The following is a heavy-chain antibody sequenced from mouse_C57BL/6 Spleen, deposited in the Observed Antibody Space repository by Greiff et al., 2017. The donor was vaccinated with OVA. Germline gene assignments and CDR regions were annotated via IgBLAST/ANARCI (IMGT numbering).Heavy chain of an antibody. CDR1: GFTFSDYG. V-gene: IGHV5-17*01. CDR3: ARLLYYGSSYYAMDY. Sequence: EVQVVESGGGLVKPGGSLKLSCAASGFTFSDYGMHWVRQAPEKGLEWVAYISSGSSTIYYADTVKGRFTISRDNAKNTLFLQMTSLRSEDTAMYYCARLLYYGSSYYAMDYWGQGTSVTVSS. D-gene: IGHD1-1*01. J-gene: IGHJ4*01. CDR2: ISSGSSTI.